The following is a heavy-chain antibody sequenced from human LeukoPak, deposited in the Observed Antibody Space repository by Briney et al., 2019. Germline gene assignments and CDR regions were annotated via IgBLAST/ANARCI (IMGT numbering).Heavy chain of an antibody. CDR1: GYTSTSYD. J-gene: IGHJ3*02. CDR3: ARLDLGITMVRGGDAFDI. CDR2: MNPNSGNT. V-gene: IGHV1-8*01. D-gene: IGHD3-10*01. Sequence: ASVKVSCKASGYTSTSYDINWVRQATGQGLEWMGWMNPNSGNTGYAQKFQGRVTMTRNTSISTAYMELSSLRSEDTAVYYCARLDLGITMVRGGDAFDIWGQGTMVTVSS.